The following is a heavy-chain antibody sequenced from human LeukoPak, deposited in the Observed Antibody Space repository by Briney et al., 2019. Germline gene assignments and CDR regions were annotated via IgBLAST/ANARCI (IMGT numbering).Heavy chain of an antibody. Sequence: GGSLRLSCAASGFTFSNAWMSWVRQAPGKGLEWVGRIKSKTDGGTTDYAAPVKGRFTISRDDSKNTLYLQMNSLKTEDTAVYYCTTSLPLYCSSTSCPDAFDIWGQGTMVTVSS. CDR2: IKSKTDGGTT. CDR1: GFTFSNAW. J-gene: IGHJ3*02. V-gene: IGHV3-15*01. D-gene: IGHD2-2*01. CDR3: TTSLPLYCSSTSCPDAFDI.